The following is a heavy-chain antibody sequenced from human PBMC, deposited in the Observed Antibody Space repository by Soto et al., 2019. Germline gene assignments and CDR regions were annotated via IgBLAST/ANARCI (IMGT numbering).Heavy chain of an antibody. V-gene: IGHV4-39*01. Sequence: TSETLSLTCTVSGGSLGSSGYYWGWIRQSPGKGLEWIGNIYYSGNTSYNPSLKSRVTISVDTSKNQIYLHLSAVTAADTAIFYCASIAAPGTTHFDFWGQGTLVTVSS. D-gene: IGHD6-13*01. J-gene: IGHJ4*02. CDR2: IYYSGNT. CDR1: GGSLGSSGYY. CDR3: ASIAAPGTTHFDF.